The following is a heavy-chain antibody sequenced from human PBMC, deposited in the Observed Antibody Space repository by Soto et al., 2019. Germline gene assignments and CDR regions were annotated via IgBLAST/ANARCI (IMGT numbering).Heavy chain of an antibody. V-gene: IGHV1-69*13. CDR2: IIPIFGTA. Sequence: RASVKVSCKASGGTFSSYAISWVRQAPGQGLEWMGGIIPIFGTANYAQKFQGRVTITADESTSTAYMELSSLRSEDTAVYYCARSSSGRKYGMDVWGQGTTVTVSS. J-gene: IGHJ6*02. CDR3: ARSSSGRKYGMDV. CDR1: GGTFSSYA.